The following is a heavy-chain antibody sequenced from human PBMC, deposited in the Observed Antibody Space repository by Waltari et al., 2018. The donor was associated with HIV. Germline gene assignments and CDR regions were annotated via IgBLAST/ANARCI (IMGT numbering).Heavy chain of an antibody. V-gene: IGHV1-8*01. D-gene: IGHD1-26*01. J-gene: IGHJ6*02. CDR3: ARVDGSSGYYYYGMDV. CDR1: GYTFTSYD. CDR2: MNPNSGNT. Sequence: QVQLVQSGAEVKKPGASVKVSCKASGYTFTSYDINWVRQATGQGLEWMGWMNPNSGNTGYAQKFQGRVTMTRNTSISTAYMELSSLRSEDTAVYYCARVDGSSGYYYYGMDVWGQGTTVTVSS.